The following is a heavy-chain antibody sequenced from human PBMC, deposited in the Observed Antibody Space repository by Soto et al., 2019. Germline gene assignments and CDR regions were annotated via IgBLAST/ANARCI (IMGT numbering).Heavy chain of an antibody. J-gene: IGHJ4*02. CDR3: SKGASNNGRPVDY. D-gene: IGHD1-26*01. CDR2: ISYDGSNK. V-gene: IGHV3-30*18. Sequence: QVQLVESGGGVVQPGRSLRLSCAASGFTFSSYGMHWVRQAPGKGLEWVAVISYDGSNKYYADSVKGRFTISRGNSKNTLYLQMESLRAWDTAVYFCSKGASNNGRPVDYWGQGTLVTVSS. CDR1: GFTFSSYG.